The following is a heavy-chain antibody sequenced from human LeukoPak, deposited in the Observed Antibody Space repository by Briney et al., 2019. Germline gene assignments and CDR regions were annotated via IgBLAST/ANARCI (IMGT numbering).Heavy chain of an antibody. D-gene: IGHD2-2*01. CDR3: AGSRDQLRPLKFDP. Sequence: SETLSLTCAVYGGSFSGYYWSWIRQPPGKGLEWIGEINHSGSTNYNPSLKSRVTISVDTSKNQFSLKLSSVTAADTAVYYCAGSRDQLRPLKFDPWGQGTLVTVSS. V-gene: IGHV4-34*01. CDR1: GGSFSGYY. J-gene: IGHJ5*02. CDR2: INHSGST.